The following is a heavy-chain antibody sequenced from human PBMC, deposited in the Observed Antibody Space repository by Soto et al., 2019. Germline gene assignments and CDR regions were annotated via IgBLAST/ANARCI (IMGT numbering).Heavy chain of an antibody. V-gene: IGHV1-3*01. CDR1: GYTFTSYA. Sequence: GASVKVSCKASGYTFTSYAMHWVRQAPGQRLEWMGWINAGNGNTKYSQKFQGRVTVTRDTSASTAYMELSSLRSEDTAVYYCARVTGYYAPDFWGQGTLVTVSS. CDR2: INAGNGNT. CDR3: ARVTGYYAPDF. J-gene: IGHJ4*02. D-gene: IGHD3-9*01.